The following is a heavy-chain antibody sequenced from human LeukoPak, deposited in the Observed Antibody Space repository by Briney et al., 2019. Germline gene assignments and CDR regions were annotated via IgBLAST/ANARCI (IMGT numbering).Heavy chain of an antibody. D-gene: IGHD5-12*01. V-gene: IGHV1-69*13. Sequence: ASVKVSCKASGYTFTSNYIHWVRQAPGQGLEWMGGIIPIFGTANYAQKFQGRVTITADESTSTAYMELSSLRSEDTAVYYCARDRGVATMTHFDYWGQGTLVTVSS. CDR1: GYTFTSNY. J-gene: IGHJ4*02. CDR3: ARDRGVATMTHFDY. CDR2: IIPIFGTA.